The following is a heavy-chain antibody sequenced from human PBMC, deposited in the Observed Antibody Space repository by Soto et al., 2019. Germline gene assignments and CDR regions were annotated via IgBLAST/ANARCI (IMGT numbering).Heavy chain of an antibody. CDR2: ISSSSSTI. V-gene: IGHV3-48*02. Sequence: VGSLRLSCAASGFTFSSYSMNWVRQAPGKGLEWVSYISSSSSTIYYADSVKGRFAISRDNAKNSLYLQMNRLRDEDTAVYYCARVYCSSTSCYPSYYYGMDVWGQGTTVTVSS. J-gene: IGHJ6*02. CDR3: ARVYCSSTSCYPSYYYGMDV. CDR1: GFTFSSYS. D-gene: IGHD2-2*01.